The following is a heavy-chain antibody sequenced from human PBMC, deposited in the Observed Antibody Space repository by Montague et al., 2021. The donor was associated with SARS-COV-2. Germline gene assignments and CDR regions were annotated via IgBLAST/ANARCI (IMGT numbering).Heavy chain of an antibody. CDR2: IYTSGST. D-gene: IGHD6-25*01. CDR1: GGSISSSSYY. CDR3: ARLLRWGLIATEYYFDY. V-gene: IGHV4-61*02. J-gene: IGHJ4*02. Sequence: TLSLTCTVSGGSISSSSYYWSWIRQPAGKGLEWIGRIYTSGSTNSNPSLKSRVTISVDTSKNQFSLKLSSVTAADTAVYYCARLLRWGLIATEYYFDYWGQGTLVTVSS.